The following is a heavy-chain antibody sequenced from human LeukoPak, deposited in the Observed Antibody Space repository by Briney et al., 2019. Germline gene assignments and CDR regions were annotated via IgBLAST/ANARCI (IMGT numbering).Heavy chain of an antibody. V-gene: IGHV3-30-3*01. Sequence: AGGSLRLSCAASGLTFSSYAMHWVRQAPGKGLEWGAVISYDGSNKYYADSVKGRFTISRDNSKNTLYLQMNSLRAEDTAVYYCARTVMREMATLDYWGQGTLVTVSS. D-gene: IGHD5-24*01. CDR3: ARTVMREMATLDY. CDR1: GLTFSSYA. CDR2: ISYDGSNK. J-gene: IGHJ4*02.